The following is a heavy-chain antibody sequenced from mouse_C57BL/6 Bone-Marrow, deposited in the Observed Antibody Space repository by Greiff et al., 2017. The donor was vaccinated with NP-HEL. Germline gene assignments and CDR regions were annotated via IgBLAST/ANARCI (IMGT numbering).Heavy chain of an antibody. D-gene: IGHD1-1*01. Sequence: QVQLKQPGAELVKPGASVKMSCKASGYTFTSYWITWVKQRPGQGLEWIGEIYPGSGSTNYNEKFKSKATLTVDTSSSTAYMQLSSLTSEDSAVYYCARGGYNYYGSSAFAYWGQGTLVTVSA. CDR1: GYTFTSYW. J-gene: IGHJ3*01. CDR2: IYPGSGST. V-gene: IGHV1-55*01. CDR3: ARGGYNYYGSSAFAY.